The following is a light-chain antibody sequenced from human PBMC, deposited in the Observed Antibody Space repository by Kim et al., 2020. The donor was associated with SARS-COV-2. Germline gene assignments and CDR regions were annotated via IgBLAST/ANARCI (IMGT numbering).Light chain of an antibody. Sequence: EMVLTQSPGTLSLSPGERATLSCRASQSVSSNYLAWYQQKPGQAPSLLIYGAFSRATGIPDRFSGSGSGTDFTLTISRLEPEDSAVYYCQQYGNSPPITLGQGTRLEI. CDR2: GAF. V-gene: IGKV3-20*01. CDR3: QQYGNSPPIT. J-gene: IGKJ5*01. CDR1: QSVSSNY.